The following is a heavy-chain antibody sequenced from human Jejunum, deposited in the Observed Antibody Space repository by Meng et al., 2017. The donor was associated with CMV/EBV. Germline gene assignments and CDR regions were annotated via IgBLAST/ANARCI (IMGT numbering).Heavy chain of an antibody. CDR1: GDTPTADF. V-gene: IGHV1-2*02. CDR3: LTYTSSSHSFGP. D-gene: IGHD6-6*01. CDR2: INSHSGAT. Sequence: CKAAGDTPTADFMFWVRQAPGQGLEWMGWINSHSGATQYAQKFQGRVTMTRDTSISTVYMDLSSLRSDDTADYYCLTYTSSSHSFGPWGQGTLVTVSS. J-gene: IGHJ5*02.